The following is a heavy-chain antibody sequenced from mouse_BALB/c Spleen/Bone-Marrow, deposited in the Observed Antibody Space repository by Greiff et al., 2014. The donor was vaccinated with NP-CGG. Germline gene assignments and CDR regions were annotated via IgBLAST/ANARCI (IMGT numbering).Heavy chain of an antibody. CDR2: IDPANGNT. J-gene: IGHJ4*01. CDR3: ARYGNYCYAMDY. V-gene: IGHV14-3*02. D-gene: IGHD2-1*01. CDR1: GFNIKDTY. Sequence: EVQVVESGAELVKPGASVKLSCTASGFNIKDTYMHWVKQRPEQGLEWIGRIDPANGNTKYDPKFQGKATITADTSSNTAYLQLSSLTPEDTAVYYCARYGNYCYAMDYWGQGTSVTVSS.